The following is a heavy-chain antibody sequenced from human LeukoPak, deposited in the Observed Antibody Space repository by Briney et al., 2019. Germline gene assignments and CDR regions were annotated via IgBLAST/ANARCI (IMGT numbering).Heavy chain of an antibody. CDR2: IKQDGSDK. CDR3: ARGGGHLDC. Sequence: GGSLRLSCAASGFSFSSYWMSWVRQAPGKGLEWVANIKQDGSDKYYLTSVRGRFTISRDNAKNSLFLQMNSLRVEDTAVYYCARGGGHLDCWGQGTLVTDSS. CDR1: GFSFSSYW. J-gene: IGHJ4*02. V-gene: IGHV3-7*03. D-gene: IGHD4-23*01.